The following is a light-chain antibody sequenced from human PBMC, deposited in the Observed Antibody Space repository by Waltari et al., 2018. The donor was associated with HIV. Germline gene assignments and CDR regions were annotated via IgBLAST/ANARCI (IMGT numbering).Light chain of an antibody. V-gene: IGLV1-40*01. CDR2: GNS. CDR3: QSYDSSLSKV. CDR1: SSNIGAGYD. J-gene: IGLJ1*01. Sequence: QSVLTQPPSVSGAPGQRVTISCTGSSSNIGAGYDVHWYQQLPGTAPKLLISGNSNRPSGVPDRFSGSKSGTSASLAITGLQAEDEADYYCQSYDSSLSKVFGTGTKVTVL.